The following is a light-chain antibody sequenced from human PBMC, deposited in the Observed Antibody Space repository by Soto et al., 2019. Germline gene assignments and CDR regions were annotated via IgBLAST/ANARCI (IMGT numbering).Light chain of an antibody. CDR2: EVS. J-gene: IGLJ3*02. CDR3: SSYAGSNLWV. CDR1: SSDVGNYKY. Sequence: QSALTQSPSASGSPGQSVTISCTGTSSDVGNYKYVSWYQQHPGKAPKLMIYEVSKRPSGLPDRFSGSKSGNTASLTVSGLQVEDEADYYCSSYAGSNLWVFGGGTKLTVL. V-gene: IGLV2-8*01.